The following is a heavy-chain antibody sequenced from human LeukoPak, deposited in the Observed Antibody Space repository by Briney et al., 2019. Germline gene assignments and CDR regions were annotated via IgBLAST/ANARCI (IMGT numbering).Heavy chain of an antibody. J-gene: IGHJ6*03. CDR3: ARVGLSSGWSDYYYYMDV. CDR2: LSGSYGST. Sequence: PGGSLRLSCAASGFTFRNYAMSWVRQAPGKGLEWVSTLSGSYGSTYYADSVKGRFTISRGSSKSTLYLQMNSLRAEDTAVYYCARVGLSSGWSDYYYYMDVWGKGTTVIVSS. V-gene: IGHV3-23*01. CDR1: GFTFRNYA. D-gene: IGHD6-19*01.